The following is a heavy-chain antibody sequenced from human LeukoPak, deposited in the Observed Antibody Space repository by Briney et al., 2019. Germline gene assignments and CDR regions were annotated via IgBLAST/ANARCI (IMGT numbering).Heavy chain of an antibody. V-gene: IGHV4-31*03. J-gene: IGHJ5*02. D-gene: IGHD6-13*01. CDR3: ARGYRSGPAAAGTNWFDP. CDR1: GGSISSGGYY. CDR2: IYYSGST. Sequence: TLSLTCTVSGGSISSGGYYWSWIRQHPGKGLEWIGYIYYSGSTYYNPSLKSRVTISVDTSKNQFSLKLSSVTAADTAVYYCARGYRSGPAAAGTNWFDPWGQGTLVTVSS.